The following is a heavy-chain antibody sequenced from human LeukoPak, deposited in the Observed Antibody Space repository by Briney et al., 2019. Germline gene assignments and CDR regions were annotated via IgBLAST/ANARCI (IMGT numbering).Heavy chain of an antibody. D-gene: IGHD3-3*01. CDR2: INHSGST. CDR1: GGSFSGYY. V-gene: IGHV4-34*01. Sequence: SETLSLTCAVYGGSFSGYYWSWIRQPPGKGLEWIGGINHSGSTNYNPSLKSRVTISVDTSKNQFSLKLSSVTAADTAVYYCARAVLGVRFLEWLPSRYYGMDVWGQGTTVTVSS. J-gene: IGHJ6*02. CDR3: ARAVLGVRFLEWLPSRYYGMDV.